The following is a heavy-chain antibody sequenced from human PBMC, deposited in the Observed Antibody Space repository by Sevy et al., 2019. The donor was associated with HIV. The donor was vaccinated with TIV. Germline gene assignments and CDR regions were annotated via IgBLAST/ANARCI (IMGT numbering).Heavy chain of an antibody. CDR2: IYYSGST. CDR3: ARLSMKYYYGSGSLIDY. J-gene: IGHJ4*02. CDR1: GGSISSSSYY. V-gene: IGHV4-39*01. D-gene: IGHD3-10*01. Sequence: SETLSLTCTVSGGSISSSSYYWGWIRQPPGKGLESIGSIYYSGSTYYNPSLKSRVTISVDTSKNQFSLKLSSVTAADTAVYYCARLSMKYYYGSGSLIDYWGQGTLVTVSS.